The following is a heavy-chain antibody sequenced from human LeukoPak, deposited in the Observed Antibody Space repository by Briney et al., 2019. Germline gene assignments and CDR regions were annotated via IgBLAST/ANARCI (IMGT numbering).Heavy chain of an antibody. CDR3: ATGYSSGWYFYFQH. J-gene: IGHJ1*01. D-gene: IGHD6-19*01. V-gene: IGHV3-20*04. CDR1: GFTFDDYG. Sequence: GGSLRLSCAASGFTFDDYGMTWVRQAPGKGLEWVSGISLNGGSTGYADSVKGRFTISRDNAKNSLSLRMNSLSAEDTAVYYCATGYSSGWYFYFQHWGQGSLVSVSS. CDR2: ISLNGGST.